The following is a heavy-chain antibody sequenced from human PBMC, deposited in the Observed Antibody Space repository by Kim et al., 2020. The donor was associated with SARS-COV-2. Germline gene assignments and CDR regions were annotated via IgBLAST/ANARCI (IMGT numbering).Heavy chain of an antibody. Sequence: SETLSLTCTVSGGSISPYYWNWIRQTPGKGLEWIGYVFYTGRTKYNPSLKCRVTISLDTSKHQFSLRLTTVTAADTAVYFCAGDWDGHGWEVFNYWGQGTLVTVSS. V-gene: IGHV4-59*12. D-gene: IGHD3-10*01. J-gene: IGHJ4*02. CDR3: AGDWDGHGWEVFNY. CDR2: VFYTGRT. CDR1: GGSISPYY.